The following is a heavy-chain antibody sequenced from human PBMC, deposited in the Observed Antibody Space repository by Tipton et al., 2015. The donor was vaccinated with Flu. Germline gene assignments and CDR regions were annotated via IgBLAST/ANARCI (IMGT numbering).Heavy chain of an antibody. CDR1: GGSISSGHYY. Sequence: TLSLTCSVSGGSISSGHYYWTWIRQPAGKGPEWIGRVYSGGTRNSNPSLKSRVTVSMDTSRNQFSLTLRSVTAADTAVYYCARVSPRRITSIVVVMVPEGYFGYWGQGILVTVSS. J-gene: IGHJ4*02. CDR3: ARVSPRRITSIVVVMVPEGYFGY. D-gene: IGHD3-22*01. CDR2: VYSGGTR. V-gene: IGHV4-61*02.